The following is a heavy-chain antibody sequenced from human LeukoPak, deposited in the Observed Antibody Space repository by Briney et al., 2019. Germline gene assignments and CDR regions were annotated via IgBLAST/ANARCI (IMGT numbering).Heavy chain of an antibody. J-gene: IGHJ4*02. V-gene: IGHV4-30-4*07. D-gene: IGHD3-9*01. CDR2: VSSSGRT. CDR1: GASVTAGGYS. Sequence: PSETLSLTCAVSGASVTAGGYSWTWIRQPPGKRLEWIGYVSSSGRTFYNPSLKSRITISIDSSKNQFSLTLKSVTAADTAVYYCARGREDYDILTGHLIPGVWYFDYWGQGTLVTVSS. CDR3: ARGREDYDILTGHLIPGVWYFDY.